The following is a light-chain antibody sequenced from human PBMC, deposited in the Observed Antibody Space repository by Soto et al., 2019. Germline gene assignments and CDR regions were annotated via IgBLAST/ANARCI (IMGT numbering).Light chain of an antibody. Sequence: QSVLTQPASVSGSPGQSTTISCTGTSSDIGDSNYVSWYQQHPGKAPKLVIYDVSNRPSGVSNRSSGSKSANTASLTISGLQAEDEADYYCSSFRSSSTSYVFGTGTKVTVL. J-gene: IGLJ1*01. CDR3: SSFRSSSTSYV. V-gene: IGLV2-14*03. CDR1: SSDIGDSNY. CDR2: DVS.